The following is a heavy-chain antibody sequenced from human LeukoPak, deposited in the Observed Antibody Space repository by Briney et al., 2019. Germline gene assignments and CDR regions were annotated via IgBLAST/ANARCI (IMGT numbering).Heavy chain of an antibody. CDR1: GGSISSSSYY. D-gene: IGHD3-22*01. CDR3: ARVCSSGSGDY. Sequence: SETLSLTCTVSGGSISSSSYYWGWIRQPPGKGLEWIGSIYYSGSTYYNPSLKSRVTISVDTSKNQFSLKLSSVTAADTAVYYCARVCSSGSGDYWGQGTLVTVSS. V-gene: IGHV4-39*01. J-gene: IGHJ4*02. CDR2: IYYSGST.